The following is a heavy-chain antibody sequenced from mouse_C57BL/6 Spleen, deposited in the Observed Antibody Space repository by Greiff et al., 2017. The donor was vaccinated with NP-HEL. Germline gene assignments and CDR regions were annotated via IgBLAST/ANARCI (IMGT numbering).Heavy chain of an antibody. Sequence: VQLQQSGPGLVQPSQSLSITCTVSGFSLTSYGVHWVRQSPGKGLEWLGVIWRGGSTDYNAAFMSRLSITRNNSKSQVFFKMNSLRADNTAIYYCAKPDYKGAMDYWGQGTSVTVSS. CDR3: AKPDYKGAMDY. CDR2: IWRGGST. CDR1: GFSLTSYG. J-gene: IGHJ4*01. D-gene: IGHD2-12*01. V-gene: IGHV2-5*01.